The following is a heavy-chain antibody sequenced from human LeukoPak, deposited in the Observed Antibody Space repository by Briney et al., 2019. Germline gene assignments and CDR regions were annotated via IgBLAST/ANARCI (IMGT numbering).Heavy chain of an antibody. CDR2: IHPNTGDT. J-gene: IGHJ4*02. Sequence: ASVKVSCKASGYTFTDYYLHWVRQAPGQGLEWMGWIHPNTGDTTYAQKFQGRVTMTRDTSISTAYMELSRLTFDDTAIYYCTREDYWAQGTLVTVSS. V-gene: IGHV1-2*02. CDR3: TREDY. CDR1: GYTFTDYY.